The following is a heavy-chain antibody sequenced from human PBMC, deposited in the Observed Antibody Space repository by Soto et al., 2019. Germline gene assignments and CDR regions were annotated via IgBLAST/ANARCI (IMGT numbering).Heavy chain of an antibody. V-gene: IGHV4-59*01. J-gene: IGHJ5*02. CDR2: IYYSGST. D-gene: IGHD2-15*01. CDR1: GGSISSYY. Sequence: SETLSLTCTVSGGSISSYYWSWIRQPPGKGLEWIGYIYYSGSTNYNPSLKSRVTISVDTSKNQFSLKLSSVTAADTAVYYCARFVVDAKGNCFDPWGQGTLVTVSS. CDR3: ARFVVDAKGNCFDP.